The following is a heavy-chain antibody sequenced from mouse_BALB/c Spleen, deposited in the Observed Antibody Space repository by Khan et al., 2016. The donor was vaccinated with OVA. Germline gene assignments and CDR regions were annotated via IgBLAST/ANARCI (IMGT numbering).Heavy chain of an antibody. V-gene: IGHV1-18*01. J-gene: IGHJ4*01. CDR3: ARDAGRY. Sequence: VQLQQSGPELVKPGASVKISCKTSGYTFTEYTLHWVKQSHGKSLEWIGVINPKNGVTSYHQKLKGKATLTVDKSSSTAYMEFRSLTSEDSAVYYCARDAGRYWGQGTSVTVSS. D-gene: IGHD3-3*01. CDR1: GYTFTEYT. CDR2: INPKNGVT.